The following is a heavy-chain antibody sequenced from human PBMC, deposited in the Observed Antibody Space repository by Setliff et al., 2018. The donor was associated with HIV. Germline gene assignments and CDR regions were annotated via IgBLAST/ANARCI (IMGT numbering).Heavy chain of an antibody. Sequence: SETLSLTCTVSGGSISSYYWIWIRQPAGKALEWIGRIYSSGSNTYNPSLKSRVIMSVDTSKNQIFLRLRSVTAADTAVYYCARDAGTYASLDFWGQGILVTVSS. D-gene: IGHD1-1*01. V-gene: IGHV4-4*07. J-gene: IGHJ4*02. CDR1: GGSISSYY. CDR3: ARDAGTYASLDF. CDR2: IYSSGSN.